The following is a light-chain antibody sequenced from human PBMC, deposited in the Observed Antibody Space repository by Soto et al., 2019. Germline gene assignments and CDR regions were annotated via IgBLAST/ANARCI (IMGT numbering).Light chain of an antibody. CDR2: RAS. CDR3: QQYNSYWT. J-gene: IGKJ1*01. V-gene: IGKV1-5*03. CDR1: QSISSW. Sequence: DIQMTQSPSTLSASVGDRVTITCRASQSISSWLAWYQQKPGKAPNLLIYRASSLESGVPSRFSGSGSGKEFTLTISSLQPDDFATYYCQQYNSYWTFGQGTKVDIK.